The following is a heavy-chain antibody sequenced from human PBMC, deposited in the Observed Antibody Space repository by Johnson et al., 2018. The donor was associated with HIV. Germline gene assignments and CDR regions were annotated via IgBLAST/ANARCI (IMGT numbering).Heavy chain of an antibody. Sequence: QVQLVESGGGVVQPGRSLRLSCAASGFTFSSYAMHWVRQAPGKGLEWVAVISYDGNNIYYADSVKGRFTISRDNSKNTLYLQMNSLRAEDTAVYYCAKEGSGYFHAFDIWGQGTMVTVSS. CDR1: GFTFSSYA. V-gene: IGHV3-30*04. CDR3: AKEGSGYFHAFDI. J-gene: IGHJ3*02. D-gene: IGHD3-22*01. CDR2: ISYDGNNI.